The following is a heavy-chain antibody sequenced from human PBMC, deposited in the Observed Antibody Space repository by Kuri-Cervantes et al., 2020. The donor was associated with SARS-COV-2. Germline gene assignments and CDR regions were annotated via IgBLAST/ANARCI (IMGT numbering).Heavy chain of an antibody. Sequence: ASVKVSCKASGYTFTSYDMHWVRQAPGQGLEWMGIINPSGGSTSYAQKFQGRVTMTRDTSTSTVYMELSSLRSEDTAVYYCARDVFPAYYYDSSGPTPGMWWGQGTLVTVSS. CDR3: ARDVFPAYYYDSSGPTPGMW. CDR1: GYTFTSYD. D-gene: IGHD3-22*01. CDR2: INPSGGST. J-gene: IGHJ4*02. V-gene: IGHV1-46*01.